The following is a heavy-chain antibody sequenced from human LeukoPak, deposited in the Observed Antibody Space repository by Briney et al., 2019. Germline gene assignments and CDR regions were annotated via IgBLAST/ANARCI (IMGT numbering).Heavy chain of an antibody. Sequence: GGSLRLSCGASGFTFSSYWMSWVRQAPGKGLEWVSVIGGSNGITFYVGSVKGRFTISRDNSKDTLYLQMNSLRAEDTAVYYCARNENSGWGYFDYWGQGTLVTVSS. CDR2: IGGSNGIT. D-gene: IGHD5-12*01. V-gene: IGHV3-23*01. CDR1: GFTFSSYW. J-gene: IGHJ4*02. CDR3: ARNENSGWGYFDY.